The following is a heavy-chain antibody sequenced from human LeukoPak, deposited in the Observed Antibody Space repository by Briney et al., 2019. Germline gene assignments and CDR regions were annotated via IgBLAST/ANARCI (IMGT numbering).Heavy chain of an antibody. CDR3: ARGIAMVRGVIHFDY. D-gene: IGHD3-10*01. J-gene: IGHJ4*02. Sequence: ASVKVSRKASGYTFTSYGISWVRQAPGQGLEWMGWISAYNGNTNYAQKLQGRVTMTTDTSTSTAYMELRSLRSDDTAVYYCARGIAMVRGVIHFDYWGQGTLVTVSS. CDR1: GYTFTSYG. V-gene: IGHV1-18*01. CDR2: ISAYNGNT.